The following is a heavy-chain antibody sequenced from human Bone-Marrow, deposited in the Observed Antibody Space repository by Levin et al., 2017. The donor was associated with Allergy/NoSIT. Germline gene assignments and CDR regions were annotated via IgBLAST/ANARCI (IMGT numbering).Heavy chain of an antibody. CDR3: AKDRGTITAAGTGAAFDI. CDR1: GFTFDDYA. D-gene: IGHD6-13*01. CDR2: ISWNSGSI. V-gene: IGHV3-9*01. Sequence: SLKISCAASGFTFDDYAMHWVRQAPGKGLEWVSGISWNSGSIAYADSVKGRFTISRDNAKNSLYLQMNTLRPEDTALYYCAKDRGTITAAGTGAAFDIWGQGTMVTVSS. J-gene: IGHJ3*02.